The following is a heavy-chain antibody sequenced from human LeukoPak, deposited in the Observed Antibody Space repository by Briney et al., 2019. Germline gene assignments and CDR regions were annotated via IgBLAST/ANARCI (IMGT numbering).Heavy chain of an antibody. CDR1: GGTFSSYA. CDR2: ITPIFGTA. Sequence: SVKVSCKASGGTFSSYAISWVRQAPGQGLEWMGGITPIFGTADYAQKFQGRVTITADESTSIAYMELSSLRSEDTAVYYCARDRRAYSLRRWGQGTLVTVSS. V-gene: IGHV1-69*13. CDR3: ARDRRAYSLRR. J-gene: IGHJ4*02. D-gene: IGHD6-13*01.